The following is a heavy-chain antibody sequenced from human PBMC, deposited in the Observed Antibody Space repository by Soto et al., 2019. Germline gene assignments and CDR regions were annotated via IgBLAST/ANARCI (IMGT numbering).Heavy chain of an antibody. J-gene: IGHJ6*02. D-gene: IGHD2-2*01. CDR3: ATSSALWHGMDA. Sequence: QPGGSLRLSCAAPGFRFSSYAMSWVRQAPGQGPEWLSVISASGGSAYYADSVRGRFTISRDNSKNTLYLQMKSLGAEDTAVYYCATSSALWHGMDAWGQLTTVTACS. CDR2: ISASGGSA. CDR1: GFRFSSYA. V-gene: IGHV3-23*01.